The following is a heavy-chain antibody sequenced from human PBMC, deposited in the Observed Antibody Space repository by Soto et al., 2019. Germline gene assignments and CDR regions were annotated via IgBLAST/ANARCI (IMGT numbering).Heavy chain of an antibody. CDR3: ARVKRVDYDFWSGVNYYYYYGTDV. D-gene: IGHD3-3*01. V-gene: IGHV1-18*01. Sequence: QVQLVQSGAEVKKPGASVKVSCKASGYTFTSYGISWVRQAPGQGLEWMGWISAYNGNTNYAQKLQGRVTMTTDTSTSTAYMELRSLRSDDTAVYYCARVKRVDYDFWSGVNYYYYYGTDVWGQGTTVTVSS. CDR2: ISAYNGNT. J-gene: IGHJ6*02. CDR1: GYTFTSYG.